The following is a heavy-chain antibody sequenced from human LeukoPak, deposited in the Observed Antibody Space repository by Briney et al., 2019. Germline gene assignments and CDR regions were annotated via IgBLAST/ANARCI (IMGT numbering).Heavy chain of an antibody. CDR3: ARQYYDILTGYSANYYYYYMDV. CDR1: GYTFTSYG. J-gene: IGHJ6*03. CDR2: VSAYNGNT. Sequence: ASVKVSCKASGYTFTSYGISWVRQAPGQGLEWMGWVSAYNGNTNYAQKLQGRVTMTTGTSTSTAYMELRSLRSDDTAVYYCARQYYDILTGYSANYYYYYMDVWGKGTTVTISS. V-gene: IGHV1-18*01. D-gene: IGHD3-9*01.